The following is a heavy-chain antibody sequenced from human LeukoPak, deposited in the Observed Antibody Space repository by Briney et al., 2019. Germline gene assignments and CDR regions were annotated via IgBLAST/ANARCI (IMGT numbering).Heavy chain of an antibody. D-gene: IGHD3-22*01. CDR2: IIPILGIA. V-gene: IGHV1-69*04. Sequence: SVKVSCTASGGTFSSYAISWVRQAPGQGLEWMGRIIPILGIANYAQKFQGRVTITADKSTSTAYMELSSLRSEDTAVYYCARVWPIYCYNLLISRDGTSNWFDPWGQGTLVTVSS. CDR3: ARVWPIYCYNLLISRDGTSNWFDP. CDR1: GGTFSSYA. J-gene: IGHJ5*02.